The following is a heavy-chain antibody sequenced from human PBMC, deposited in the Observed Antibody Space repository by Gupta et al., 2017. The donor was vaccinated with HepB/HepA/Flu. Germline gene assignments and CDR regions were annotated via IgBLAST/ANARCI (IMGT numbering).Heavy chain of an antibody. Sequence: QVQLVQSGTEVKKPGSSVKVSCKASGGTFSSYAISWVRQAPGQGLEWMGRIIPILGIANYAQKFQGRVTITADKSTSTAYMELSSLRSEDTAVYYCARDLVNWNDVDNWFDPWGQGTLVTVSS. D-gene: IGHD1-20*01. V-gene: IGHV1-69*04. J-gene: IGHJ5*02. CDR3: ARDLVNWNDVDNWFDP. CDR1: GGTFSSYA. CDR2: IIPILGIA.